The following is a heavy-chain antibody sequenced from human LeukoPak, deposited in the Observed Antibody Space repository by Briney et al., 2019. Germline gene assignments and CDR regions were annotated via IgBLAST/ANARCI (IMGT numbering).Heavy chain of an antibody. J-gene: IGHJ4*02. CDR3: ANAWNIRFDH. D-gene: IGHD1/OR15-1a*01. V-gene: IGHV3-48*03. Sequence: GGSLRLSCAASGFTFSSYEMNWVRQAPGKGLELVAYISIDGTNKYYADSVRGRFTISRGNAKNSLYQQMNSLRAEDTVVYYCANAWNIRFDHWGQGTLVTVSS. CDR1: GFTFSSYE. CDR2: ISIDGTNK.